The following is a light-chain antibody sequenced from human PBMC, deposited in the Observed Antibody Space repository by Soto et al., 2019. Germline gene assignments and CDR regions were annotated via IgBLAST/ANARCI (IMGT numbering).Light chain of an antibody. Sequence: QSALTQPASVSGSPGQSITISCTGTSSDVGGYNYVSWYQQHPGKAHKLMIYDVSNRPSEVSNRFSGSKSGNTASLTISGLQAEDEADYYCSSYTSSSSYVFGTGTKLTVL. CDR3: SSYTSSSSYV. V-gene: IGLV2-14*01. CDR2: DVS. CDR1: SSDVGGYNY. J-gene: IGLJ1*01.